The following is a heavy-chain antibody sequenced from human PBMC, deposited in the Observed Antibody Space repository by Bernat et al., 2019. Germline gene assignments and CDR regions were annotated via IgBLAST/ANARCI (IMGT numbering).Heavy chain of an antibody. CDR3: ARSEIIYLDNSGPFDY. J-gene: IGHJ4*02. CDR2: IYYSGST. D-gene: IGHD3-22*01. CDR1: GGSISSGGYY. Sequence: QVQLQESGPGLVKPSQTLSLTCTVSGGSISSGGYYWSWIRQHPGKGLEWIGYIYYSGSTYYNPSLKSRVIISVDTSKNQFSLKLSSLTAADTAEYYCARSEIIYLDNSGPFDYWGQGTLVTVSS. V-gene: IGHV4-31*03.